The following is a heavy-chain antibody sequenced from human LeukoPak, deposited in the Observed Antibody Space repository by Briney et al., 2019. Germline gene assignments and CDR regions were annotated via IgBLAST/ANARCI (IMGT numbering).Heavy chain of an antibody. CDR1: GGSISSGGYS. D-gene: IGHD3-3*01. CDR2: IYHSGST. J-gene: IGHJ4*02. Sequence: KTSETLSLTCAVSGGSISSGGYSWSWIRQPPGKGLEWIGYIYHSGSTYYNPSLKSRVTISVDRFKNQFSLKLSSVTAADTAVYYCARAKYYDFWSADRYYFDYWGQGALVTVSS. CDR3: ARAKYYDFWSADRYYFDY. V-gene: IGHV4-30-2*01.